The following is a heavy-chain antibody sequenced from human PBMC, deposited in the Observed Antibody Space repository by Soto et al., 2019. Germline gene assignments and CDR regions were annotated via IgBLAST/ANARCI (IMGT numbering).Heavy chain of an antibody. D-gene: IGHD4-4*01. V-gene: IGHV4-4*02. Sequence: SETLSLTCAVSGGSISSNDWWSWVRQPPGKGLEWIGEVYHSGSTNYNPSLKSRVTISVDKSKNQFSLNLSSVTAADTAMYYCARAHYSNYLNFDYWGQGTLVTVSS. CDR2: VYHSGST. CDR3: ARAHYSNYLNFDY. J-gene: IGHJ4*02. CDR1: GGSISSNDW.